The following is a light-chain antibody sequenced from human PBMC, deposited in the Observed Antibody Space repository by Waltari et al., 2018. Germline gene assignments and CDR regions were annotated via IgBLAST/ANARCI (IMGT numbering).Light chain of an antibody. Sequence: AIQMTQSPSSLSASVGDRVTITCRASQGIGNDLGWYQQKPGKAPKLLISAASTLQSGVPSRCSGSGSGTDFTLTISSLQPEDFATYYCLQDYGYPLTFGPGTKVDIK. CDR2: AAS. CDR3: LQDYGYPLT. J-gene: IGKJ3*01. CDR1: QGIGND. V-gene: IGKV1-6*01.